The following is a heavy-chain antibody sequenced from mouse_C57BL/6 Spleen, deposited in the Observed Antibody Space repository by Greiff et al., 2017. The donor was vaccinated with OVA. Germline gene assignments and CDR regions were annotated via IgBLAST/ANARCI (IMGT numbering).Heavy chain of an antibody. CDR3: ARVGREFDY. V-gene: IGHV5-6*01. J-gene: IGHJ2*01. Sequence: EVKVVESGGDLVKPGGSLKLSCAASGFTFSSYGMSWVRQTPDKRLEWVATISSGGSYTYYPDSVKGRFTISRDNAKNTLYLQMSSLKSEDTAMYYCARVGREFDYWGQGTTLTVSS. CDR2: ISSGGSYT. D-gene: IGHD4-1*01. CDR1: GFTFSSYG.